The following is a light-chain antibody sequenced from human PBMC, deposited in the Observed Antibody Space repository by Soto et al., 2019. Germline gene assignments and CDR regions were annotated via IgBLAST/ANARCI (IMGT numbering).Light chain of an antibody. CDR2: DVS. CDR1: ESLSGR. V-gene: IGKV1-5*01. Sequence: DIQMTQSPSTLSSSVGDRVTITCRASESLSGRLAWYQQRPGQAPTLLIYDVSTLESGVPSRFSGTGSGTAFTLIISGQQPDDFATYYGQQYIYYATFGPGTQVEV. CDR3: QQYIYYAT. J-gene: IGKJ1*01.